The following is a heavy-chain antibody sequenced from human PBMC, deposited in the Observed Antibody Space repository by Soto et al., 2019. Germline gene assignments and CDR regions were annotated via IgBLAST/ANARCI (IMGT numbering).Heavy chain of an antibody. Sequence: XSVKVSCTTSGYTFTSYDINWVRQATGQGLEWMGWMNPNSGNTGYAQKFQGRVTMTRNTSISTAYMELSSLRSEDTAVYYCARDTIAAKIGGYYYYYYGMDVWGKGTTVTVSS. J-gene: IGHJ6*04. D-gene: IGHD5-12*01. CDR1: GYTFTSYD. V-gene: IGHV1-8*01. CDR3: ARDTIAAKIGGYYYYYYGMDV. CDR2: MNPNSGNT.